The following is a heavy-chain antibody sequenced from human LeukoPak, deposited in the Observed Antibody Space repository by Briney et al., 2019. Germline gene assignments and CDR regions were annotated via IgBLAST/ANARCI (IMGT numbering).Heavy chain of an antibody. CDR3: ARGGLELLDFDY. CDR1: GGSISSGDYY. D-gene: IGHD1-7*01. V-gene: IGHV4-30-4*08. J-gene: IGHJ4*02. Sequence: PSQTLSLTCTVSGGSISSGDYYWSWIRQPPGKGLEWIGYIYYSGSTYYNPSLKSRVTISVDTSKNQFSLKLSSVTAADTAVYYCARGGLELLDFDYWGQGTLVTVSS. CDR2: IYYSGST.